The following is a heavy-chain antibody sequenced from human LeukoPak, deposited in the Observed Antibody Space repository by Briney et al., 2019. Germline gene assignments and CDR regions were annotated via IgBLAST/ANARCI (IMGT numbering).Heavy chain of an antibody. D-gene: IGHD3-22*01. CDR1: GFTFSSYA. CDR2: ISGSGGST. V-gene: IGHV3-23*01. Sequence: PGGSLRLSCAASGFTFSSYAMSWVRQAPGKGLEWVSAISGSGGSTYYADSVKGRFTISRDNSKNMLYLQMNSLRAEDTAVYYCAKGSMIVVVIQNYFDYWGQGTLVTVSS. J-gene: IGHJ4*02. CDR3: AKGSMIVVVIQNYFDY.